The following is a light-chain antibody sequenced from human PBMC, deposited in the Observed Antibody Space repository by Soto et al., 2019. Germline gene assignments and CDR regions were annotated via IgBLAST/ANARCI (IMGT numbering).Light chain of an antibody. CDR2: TAS. V-gene: IGKV1-39*01. J-gene: IGKJ2*01. CDR1: QSISNY. CDR3: QESYSSPYT. Sequence: DIQMTQSPSSLSASVGDRVTITCRARQSISNYLNWYQQKPGKAPKLLIHTASSLQRGVPSRYSGSGSGTDFTLTFSSLQVEDFATYYCQESYSSPYTFGQGTKLEIK.